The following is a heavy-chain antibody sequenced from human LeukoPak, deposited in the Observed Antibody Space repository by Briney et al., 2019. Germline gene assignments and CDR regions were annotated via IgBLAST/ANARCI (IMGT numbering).Heavy chain of an antibody. CDR2: IFHTGSI. CDR1: GYSISGGYY. V-gene: IGHV4-38-2*01. Sequence: SETLSLTCGVSGYSISGGYYWGWIRQSPGKGLEWIATIFHTGSIYHNPSIKSRVILSVDTSKNQFSLILTPVTAADTAVYYCVRMGVSYYYDSSTYYPVAFDVWGQGTMVTVSS. J-gene: IGHJ3*01. CDR3: VRMGVSYYYDSSTYYPVAFDV. D-gene: IGHD3-22*01.